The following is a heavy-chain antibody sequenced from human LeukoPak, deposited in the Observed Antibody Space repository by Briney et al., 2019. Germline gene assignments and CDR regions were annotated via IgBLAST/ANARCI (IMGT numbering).Heavy chain of an antibody. CDR2: INPNSGGT. D-gene: IGHD2-15*01. CDR1: GYTFTNYY. V-gene: IGHV1-2*02. CDR3: ARDDSVDYFDY. Sequence: ASVKVSCKASGYTFTNYYIHWVRQAPGQGLEWMGWINPNSGGTNYAQKFQGRVTMTRDTSISTAYMELSRLRSDDTAVYYCARDDSVDYFDYWGQGTLVTVSS. J-gene: IGHJ4*02.